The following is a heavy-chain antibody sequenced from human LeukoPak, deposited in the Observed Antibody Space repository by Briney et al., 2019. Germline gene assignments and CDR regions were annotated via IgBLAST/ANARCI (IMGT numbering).Heavy chain of an antibody. CDR2: IYYSGST. CDR3: ATSGWYLLPGVY. Sequence: SETLSLTCTVSGDSISSTNYYWGWIRQPPGKGLEWIGSIYYSGSTYYNPSLESRVTISVDTSKNQFSLKLNSVTAADTAVYYCATSGWYLLPGVYWGQGTLVTVSS. J-gene: IGHJ4*02. V-gene: IGHV4-39*01. D-gene: IGHD6-19*01. CDR1: GDSISSTNYY.